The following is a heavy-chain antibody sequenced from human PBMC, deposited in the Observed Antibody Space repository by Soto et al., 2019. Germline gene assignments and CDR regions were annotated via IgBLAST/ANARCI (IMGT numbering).Heavy chain of an antibody. CDR1: GFPLSSYS. CDR2: ISVSSSMI. D-gene: IGHD1-7*01. CDR3: ERAFNWNYGYFDY. V-gene: IGHV3-48*01. Sequence: EVQLVESGGGLVQPGGSLRLSCEASGFPLSSYSMNWVRQAPGKGLEWVSYISVSSSMIYYADSVKGRFTISRDNAKNSLDLQMNSLRAEDTAVYYCERAFNWNYGYFDYWGQGPLVTVSS. J-gene: IGHJ4*02.